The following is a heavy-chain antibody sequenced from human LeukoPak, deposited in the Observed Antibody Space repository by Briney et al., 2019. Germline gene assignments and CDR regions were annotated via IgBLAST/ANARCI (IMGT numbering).Heavy chain of an antibody. Sequence: SGTQSLTCAVSGGSISSSNWWSWVRQPPGKGLEWIGEIYHSGSTNYNPSLKSRVTISVDKSKNQFSLKLSSVTAADTAVYYCARKVLMVYAGYVYYYYGMDVWGQGTTVTVSS. J-gene: IGHJ6*02. CDR3: ARKVLMVYAGYVYYYYGMDV. CDR2: IYHSGST. D-gene: IGHD2-8*01. CDR1: GGSISSSNW. V-gene: IGHV4-4*02.